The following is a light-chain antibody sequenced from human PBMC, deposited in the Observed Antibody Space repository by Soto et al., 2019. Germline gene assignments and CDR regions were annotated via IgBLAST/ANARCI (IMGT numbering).Light chain of an antibody. CDR1: SSNIGANYD. J-gene: IGLJ2*01. V-gene: IGLV1-40*01. CDR2: ANS. CDR3: QSYDTSLSGAV. Sequence: QSVLAQPPSVSGAQGQRLTISCTGTSSNIGANYDVHWYQRTPGTAPKLLIYANSLRPSGVPERFSGSKSGTSASLAIAGLQREDEADYFCQSYDTSLSGAVFGGGTQLTVL.